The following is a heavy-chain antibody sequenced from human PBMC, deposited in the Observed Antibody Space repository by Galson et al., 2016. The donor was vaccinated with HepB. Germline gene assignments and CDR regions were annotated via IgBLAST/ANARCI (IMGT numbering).Heavy chain of an antibody. CDR1: GGSISSFSYH. CDR2: IYYSGST. J-gene: IGHJ4*02. V-gene: IGHV4-39*07. Sequence: SETLSLTCTVSGGSISSFSYHWAWIRQPPGKGLEWIASIYYSGSTYYNPSLKSRLTISVDTSKNQFSLRLSLVTAADTAIYYCARGLKYSHSGYSDQWGQGTLVTVSS. D-gene: IGHD3-22*01. CDR3: ARGLKYSHSGYSDQ.